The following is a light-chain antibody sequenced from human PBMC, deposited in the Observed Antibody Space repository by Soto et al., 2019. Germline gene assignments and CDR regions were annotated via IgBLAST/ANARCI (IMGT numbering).Light chain of an antibody. CDR3: ALWDDSLHNGV. CDR2: GDN. CDR1: SSNIGTIT. J-gene: IGLJ3*02. V-gene: IGLV1-44*01. Sequence: QSVLAQPPSASGTPGQRVTISCSGSSSNIGTITVNWYQHLPGTAPKLLIYGDNQRPSGVPDRFSGSKSGTSASLAINGLQSEDEADYYCALWDDSLHNGVFGGGTQLTVL.